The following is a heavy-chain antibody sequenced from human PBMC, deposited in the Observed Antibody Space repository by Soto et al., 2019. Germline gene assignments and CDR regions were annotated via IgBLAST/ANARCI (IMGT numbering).Heavy chain of an antibody. V-gene: IGHV4-34*01. D-gene: IGHD3-3*01. Sequence: SETLSLTCAVYGGSFSGYYWSWIRQPPGKGLEWIGEINHSGSTNYNPSLKSRVSISVDTSKNQFSLKLSSVTAADTAVYYCARNHLPFYYDFWSGYYSGGYYYYGMDVWGQGTTVTVSS. J-gene: IGHJ6*02. CDR1: GGSFSGYY. CDR2: INHSGST. CDR3: ARNHLPFYYDFWSGYYSGGYYYYGMDV.